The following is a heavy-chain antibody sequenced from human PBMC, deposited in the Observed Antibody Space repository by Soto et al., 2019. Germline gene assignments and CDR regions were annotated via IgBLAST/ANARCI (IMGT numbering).Heavy chain of an antibody. CDR1: GYTFTGHY. V-gene: IGHV1-2*02. Sequence: QVQLVQSGAEVKKPGASVKVSCKASGYTFTGHYIHWVRQAPEQGPEWMGEIGPESGATGYAQKFQGRVTMTRDTSITTVYMELKNLSPDDTAVYYCGRGRSGQIVVFYWGQGTPVTVSS. D-gene: IGHD1-26*01. CDR2: IGPESGAT. J-gene: IGHJ4*02. CDR3: GRGRSGQIVVFY.